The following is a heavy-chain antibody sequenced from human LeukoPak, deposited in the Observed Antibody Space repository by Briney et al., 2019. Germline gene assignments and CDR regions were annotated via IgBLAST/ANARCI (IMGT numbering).Heavy chain of an antibody. CDR1: GGSISSYY. J-gene: IGHJ5*02. D-gene: IGHD3-3*01. Sequence: KPSETLSLTCTVSGGSISSYYWGWIRQPPGKGLEWIGYIYYSGSTNYNPSLKSRVTISVDTSKNQFSLKLSSVTAADTAVYYCAQIYYDFWSGYFGRTGWFDPWGQGTLVTVSS. CDR3: AQIYYDFWSGYFGRTGWFDP. V-gene: IGHV4-59*01. CDR2: IYYSGST.